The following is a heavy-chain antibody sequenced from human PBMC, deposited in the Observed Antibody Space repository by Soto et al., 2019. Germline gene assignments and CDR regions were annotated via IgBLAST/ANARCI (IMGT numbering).Heavy chain of an antibody. CDR2: ISGSGGSK. Sequence: VQLLESGGGLVQPVGSLRPSWAASGFTFSSYAMSWVRQAPGKGLEWVSDISGSGGSKYYADSVKGRFTISRDNSTNTLYQQMNSLRADDTAVYYCANDTQGSTGTLRYFALWGRGTLVTVSS. J-gene: IGHJ2*01. CDR1: GFTFSSYA. CDR3: ANDTQGSTGTLRYFAL. D-gene: IGHD1-7*01. V-gene: IGHV3-23*01.